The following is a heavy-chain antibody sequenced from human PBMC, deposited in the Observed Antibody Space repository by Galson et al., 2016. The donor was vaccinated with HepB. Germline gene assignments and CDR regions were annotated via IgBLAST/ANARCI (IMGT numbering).Heavy chain of an antibody. CDR3: ARDSGFCRTIYCRGDAYDL. J-gene: IGHJ3*01. CDR2: IKHDGSEE. Sequence: SLRLSCAASGFTISPYWMSWVRQTPGKGLEWVAIIKHDGSEEYYVDSVKGRFTISRDNAKNSLYLEMNSLRAEDSSLYFCARDSGFCRTIYCRGDAYDLWGQGTMVTVSS. V-gene: IGHV3-7*01. D-gene: IGHD2-15*01. CDR1: GFTISPYW.